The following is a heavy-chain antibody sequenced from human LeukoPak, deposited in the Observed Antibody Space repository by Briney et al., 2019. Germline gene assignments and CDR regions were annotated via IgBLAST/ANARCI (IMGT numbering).Heavy chain of an antibody. CDR2: ISDSGDFT. CDR1: GFTFSSNA. CDR3: AKGSRQFSRDKAGPIDY. J-gene: IGHJ4*02. Sequence: PGGSLRLSCAGSGFTFSSNAMSWVRQAPGQGLEWVSSISDSGDFTYYADSVKGRFTISRDNSNNTLFVQMSSLRAEDTAVYYCAKGSRQFSRDKAGPIDYWGQGTLVTVSS. D-gene: IGHD6-19*01. V-gene: IGHV3-23*01.